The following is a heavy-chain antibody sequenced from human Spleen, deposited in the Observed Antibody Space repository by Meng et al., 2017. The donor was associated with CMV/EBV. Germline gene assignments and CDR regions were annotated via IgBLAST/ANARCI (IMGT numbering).Heavy chain of an antibody. CDR1: GLTLSNYA. D-gene: IGHD6-19*01. CDR3: ARWASSGYYYGMDV. V-gene: IGHV3-21*01. J-gene: IGHJ6*02. CDR2: ISSSSSYI. Sequence: GGSLRLSCGATGLTLSNYAMNWVRQAPGKGLEWVSSISSSSSYIYYADSVKGRFTISRDNAKNSLYLQMNSLRAEDTAVYYCARWASSGYYYGMDVWGQGTTVTVSS.